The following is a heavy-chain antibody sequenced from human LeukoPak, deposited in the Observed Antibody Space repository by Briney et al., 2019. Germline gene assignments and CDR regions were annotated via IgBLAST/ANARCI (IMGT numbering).Heavy chain of an antibody. CDR1: GFTFSSYA. D-gene: IGHD3-16*02. J-gene: IGHJ4*02. CDR3: AKHSDDYIWGSYRYIAY. CDR2: ISGSGGST. Sequence: GGSLRLSCAASGFTFSSYAMSWVRQAPGKGLEWVSAISGSGGSTYYADSVKGRFTISRDNSKNTLYLQMNSLRAEDTAVYYCAKHSDDYIWGSYRYIAYWGQGTLVTASS. V-gene: IGHV3-23*01.